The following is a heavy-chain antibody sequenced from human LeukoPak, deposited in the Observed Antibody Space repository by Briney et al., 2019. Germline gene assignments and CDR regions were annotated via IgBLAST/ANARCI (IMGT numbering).Heavy chain of an antibody. J-gene: IGHJ4*02. V-gene: IGHV3-23*01. CDR2: ITGSGGNT. CDR1: GFTFSSSG. CDR3: AKRIGYYYDSSGYNADY. D-gene: IGHD3-22*01. Sequence: PGGSLRLSCAASGFTFSSSGMSWVRQAPGRGLEWVSGITGSGGNTYYADSVKGRFTISRDNSKNTLYLQMNSLRAEDTAVYYCAKRIGYYYDSSGYNADYWGQGTLVTVSS.